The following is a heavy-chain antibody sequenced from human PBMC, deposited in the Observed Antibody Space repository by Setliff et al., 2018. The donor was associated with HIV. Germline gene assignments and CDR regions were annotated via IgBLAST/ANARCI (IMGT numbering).Heavy chain of an antibody. CDR2: INPNNGGT. D-gene: IGHD3-22*01. Sequence: ASVKVSCKASGYTFTGYYMHWVRQAPGQGLEWMGWINPNNGGTNYAQKFQGRVTMTRDTSISTAYMELSRLRSDDTAVYYCARDYYDSSGYTFFPGLPDYWGRGTLVTVSS. V-gene: IGHV1-2*02. J-gene: IGHJ4*02. CDR3: ARDYYDSSGYTFFPGLPDY. CDR1: GYTFTGYY.